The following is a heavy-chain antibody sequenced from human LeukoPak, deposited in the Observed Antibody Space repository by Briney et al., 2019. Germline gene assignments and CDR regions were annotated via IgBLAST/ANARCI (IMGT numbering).Heavy chain of an antibody. CDR2: INPNSDFT. V-gene: IGHV1-2*02. Sequence: GASVKVSCKASGYTFTYYYLHWVRQAPGQGLEWMGWINPNSDFTNYAQNFQGRVTMTRDTSIRTAYMELNRLRSDDTAVYYCARRGELSDYYYYYVDVWGKGTTATVSS. D-gene: IGHD3-16*02. CDR1: GYTFTYYY. J-gene: IGHJ6*03. CDR3: ARRGELSDYYYYYVDV.